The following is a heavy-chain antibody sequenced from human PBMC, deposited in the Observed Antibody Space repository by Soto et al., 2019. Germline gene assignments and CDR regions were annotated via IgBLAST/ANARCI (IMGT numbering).Heavy chain of an antibody. V-gene: IGHV3-23*01. CDR2: ISGSGGSK. J-gene: IGHJ4*02. Sequence: PAGSRRRSWAASRFTFSSCAMSCVRQAPGKGLEWVSAISGSGGSKYYADSVKGRFTISRDNSKNTLYLQMNSLRAEDTAVYYCARLGTPDYIMRGHFDSWGQGTLVTVYS. CDR1: RFTFSSCA. D-gene: IGHD4-4*01. CDR3: ARLGTPDYIMRGHFDS.